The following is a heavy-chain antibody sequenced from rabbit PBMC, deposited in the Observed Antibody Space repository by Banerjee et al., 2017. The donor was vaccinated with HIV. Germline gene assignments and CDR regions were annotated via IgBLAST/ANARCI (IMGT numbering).Heavy chain of an antibody. D-gene: IGHD6-1*01. Sequence: QEQLEESGGGLVKPEGSLTLSCKASGIDFRSYGLSWVRQAPGKGLEWIAYIYPDYGTADYASWVNGRFTISVDNAQNTVYLQMNSLTAADTATYFCARRYPYNGYGGYGPFDLWGPGTLVTVS. V-gene: IGHV1S47*01. CDR1: GIDFRSYG. J-gene: IGHJ4*01. CDR2: IYPDYGTA. CDR3: ARRYPYNGYGGYGPFDL.